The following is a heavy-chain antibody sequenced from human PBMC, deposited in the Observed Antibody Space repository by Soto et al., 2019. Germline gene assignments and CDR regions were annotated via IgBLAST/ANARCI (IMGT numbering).Heavy chain of an antibody. CDR2: IIPIFGTA. CDR3: AREAFMITFGGVIVNWYFDL. V-gene: IGHV1-69*01. D-gene: IGHD3-16*02. J-gene: IGHJ2*01. Sequence: QVQLVQSGAEVKKPGSSVKVSCKASGGTFSSYAISWVRQAPGQGLEWIGGIIPIFGTANYAQKFQGRVTITADESTSTAYMELSSLRSEDTAVYYCAREAFMITFGGVIVNWYFDLWGRGTLVTVSS. CDR1: GGTFSSYA.